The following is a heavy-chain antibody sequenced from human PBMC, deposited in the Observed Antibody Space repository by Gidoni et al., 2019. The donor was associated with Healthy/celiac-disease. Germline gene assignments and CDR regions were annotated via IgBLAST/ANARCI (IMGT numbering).Heavy chain of an antibody. Sequence: EVQLVESGGGLVQPGGSLKLSCAASGFTFSGSAMHWVRQASGKGLEWVGRIRSKANSYATAYAASVKGRFTISRDDSKNTAYLQMNSLKTEDTAVYYCTRRWELLPFYYWGQGTLVTVSS. CDR1: GFTFSGSA. J-gene: IGHJ4*02. CDR3: TRRWELLPFYY. V-gene: IGHV3-73*02. D-gene: IGHD1-26*01. CDR2: IRSKANSYAT.